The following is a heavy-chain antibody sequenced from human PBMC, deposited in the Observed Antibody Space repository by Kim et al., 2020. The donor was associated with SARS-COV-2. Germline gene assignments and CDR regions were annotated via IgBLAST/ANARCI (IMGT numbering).Heavy chain of an antibody. J-gene: IGHJ6*03. Sequence: GGSLRLSCAASGFTVSSNYMSWVRQAPGKGLEWVSVIYSGGSTYYADAVKGRFTISRHNSKNTLYLQMNSLRAEDTAVYYCASGCGVPMAIFGVCIITEIVATFCYYYYYMGVWGKGTPVTVSS. V-gene: IGHV3-53*01. D-gene: IGHD3-3*01. CDR1: GFTVSSNY. CDR2: IYSGGST. CDR3: ASGCGVPMAIFGVCIITEIVATFCYYYYYMGV.